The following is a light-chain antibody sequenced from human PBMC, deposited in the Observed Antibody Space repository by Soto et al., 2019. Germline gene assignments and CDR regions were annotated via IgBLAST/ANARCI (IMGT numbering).Light chain of an antibody. CDR1: QSVSGN. J-gene: IGKJ5*01. CDR3: QQYNNWPPIT. CDR2: GAS. Sequence: EIVMTQSPATLSVSPGERATLSCRASQSVSGNLIWYQQKPGQAPRLLIYGASTRATGIPARFSASGSGTEFPLTLSTLQSADFAVYYCQQYNNWPPITFGPGTRLDIK. V-gene: IGKV3-15*01.